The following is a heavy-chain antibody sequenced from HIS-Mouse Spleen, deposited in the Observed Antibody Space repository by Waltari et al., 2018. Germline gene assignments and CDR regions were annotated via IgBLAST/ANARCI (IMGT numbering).Heavy chain of an antibody. CDR3: ARVNWGLQGDTGRNWFDP. CDR2: INPTSGGT. V-gene: IGHV1-2*02. J-gene: IGHJ5*02. D-gene: IGHD7-27*01. CDR1: GYTFTGYY. Sequence: QVQLVQSGAEVKKPGASVKVSCKASGYTFTGYYMHWVRQAPGQGLEWMDWINPTSGGTNNAQKVQRRVTRSMDQSVSTAYIELGRLRSDDRAVYYCARVNWGLQGDTGRNWFDPWGQGTLVTVSS.